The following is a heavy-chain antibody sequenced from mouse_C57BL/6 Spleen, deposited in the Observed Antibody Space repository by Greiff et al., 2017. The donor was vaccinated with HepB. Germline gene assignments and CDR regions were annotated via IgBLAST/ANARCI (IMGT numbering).Heavy chain of an antibody. CDR2: IYPRSGNT. D-gene: IGHD2-2*01. J-gene: IGHJ3*01. CDR1: GYTFTSYG. V-gene: IGHV1-81*01. Sequence: QVQLQQSGAELARPGASVKLSCKASGYTFTSYGISWVKQRTGQGLEWIGEIYPRSGNTYYNEKFKGKATLTADKSSSTAYMERRSLTAEDSAVYMWGGGYDGFADWGQGTLVTVSS. CDR3: GGGYDGFAD.